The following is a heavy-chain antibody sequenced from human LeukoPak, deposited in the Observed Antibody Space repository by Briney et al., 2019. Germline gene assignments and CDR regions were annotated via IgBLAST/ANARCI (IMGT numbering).Heavy chain of an antibody. CDR2: INPSSGDT. V-gene: IGHV1-2*02. D-gene: IGHD1-26*01. Sequence: ASVKVSCKASGYTLTGYYMHWVRLAPGQGLEWMGWINPSSGDTNYAQKFQGRVTMTRDTSISTAYMELSRLRSGDTAVYYCARGTWEAAATPHSFDTWGQGTLVTVSS. J-gene: IGHJ4*02. CDR1: GYTLTGYY. CDR3: ARGTWEAAATPHSFDT.